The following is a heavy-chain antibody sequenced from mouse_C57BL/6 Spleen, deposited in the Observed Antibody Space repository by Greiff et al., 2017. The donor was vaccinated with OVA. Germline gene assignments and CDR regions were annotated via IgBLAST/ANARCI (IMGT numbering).Heavy chain of an antibody. CDR3: ANYGYDDGAVYFDY. CDR1: GNTFTSYW. V-gene: IGHV1-74*01. CDR2: IHPSDSDT. Sequence: QVQLQQPGAELVKPGASVKVSCKASGNTFTSYWMHWVKQRPGQGLEWIGRIHPSDSDTNYNQNFKGKATLTVDKYSSTAYMQLSSLTSEDAAVYYCANYGYDDGAVYFDYWGQGTTLTVSS. J-gene: IGHJ2*01. D-gene: IGHD2-2*01.